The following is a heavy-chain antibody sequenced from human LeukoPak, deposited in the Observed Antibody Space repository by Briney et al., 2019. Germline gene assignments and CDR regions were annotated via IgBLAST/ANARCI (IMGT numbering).Heavy chain of an antibody. CDR2: ISWNSGSI. Sequence: PGGPLRLSCAASGFTFDDYAMHWVRQAPGKGLEWVSGISWNSGSIGYADSVKGRFTISRDNAKNSLYLQMNSLRAEDMALYYCAKGFCSSTSCYVDYWGQGTLVSVSS. CDR1: GFTFDDYA. CDR3: AKGFCSSTSCYVDY. V-gene: IGHV3-9*03. J-gene: IGHJ4*02. D-gene: IGHD2-2*01.